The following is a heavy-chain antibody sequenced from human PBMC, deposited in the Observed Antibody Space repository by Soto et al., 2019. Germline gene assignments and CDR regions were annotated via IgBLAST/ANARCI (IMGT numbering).Heavy chain of an antibody. V-gene: IGHV4-34*01. J-gene: IGHJ6*02. CDR1: GGSFSGYY. D-gene: IGHD6-13*01. Sequence: QVQLQQWGAGLLKPSETLSLTCAVYGGSFSGYYWSWIRQPPGKGLEWIGEINHSGSTNYNPSLNSRVTISVDTSKNQFSLKLSSVTAADTAVYYCARSRVAAAGYYYGMDVWGQGTTVTVSS. CDR2: INHSGST. CDR3: ARSRVAAAGYYYGMDV.